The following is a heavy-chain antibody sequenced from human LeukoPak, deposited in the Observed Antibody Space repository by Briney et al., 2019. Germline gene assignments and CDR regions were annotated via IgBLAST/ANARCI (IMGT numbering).Heavy chain of an antibody. Sequence: SETLSLTCTVSGGSISSYYWSWIRQPPGKGLEWIGYIYYSGSTNYNPSLKSRVTISVDTSKNQFSLKLSSVTAADTAVYYCARVNCGGDCYTRNYYFDYWGQGTLVTVSS. CDR2: IYYSGST. CDR3: ARVNCGGDCYTRNYYFDY. V-gene: IGHV4-59*01. CDR1: GGSISSYY. D-gene: IGHD2-21*01. J-gene: IGHJ4*02.